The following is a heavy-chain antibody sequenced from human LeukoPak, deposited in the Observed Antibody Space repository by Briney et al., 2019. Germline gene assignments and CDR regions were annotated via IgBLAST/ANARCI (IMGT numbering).Heavy chain of an antibody. CDR3: ARDSSGWGNDAFDI. J-gene: IGHJ3*02. V-gene: IGHV4-31*03. CDR2: IYYSGST. CDR1: GGSISSGGYY. Sequence: PSQTLSLTCTVSGGSISSGGYYWSCIRQHPGKGLEWIGYIYYSGSTYYSPSLKSRVTISVDTSKNQFSLKLSSVTAADTAVYYCARDSSGWGNDAFDIWGQGTMVTVSS. D-gene: IGHD6-19*01.